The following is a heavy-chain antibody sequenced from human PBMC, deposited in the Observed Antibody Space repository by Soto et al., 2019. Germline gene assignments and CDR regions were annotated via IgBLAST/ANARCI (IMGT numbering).Heavy chain of an antibody. CDR2: IKQDGSEK. CDR1: GFTFSSYW. D-gene: IGHD6-19*01. Sequence: GGSLRLSCAASGFTFSSYWMSWVRQAPGKGLEWVANIKQDGSEKYYVDSVKGRFTISRDNAKNSLYLQMNSLRAEDTAVYYCARVVMGGWYYFDYWGQGTLVTVS. CDR3: ARVVMGGWYYFDY. V-gene: IGHV3-7*03. J-gene: IGHJ4*02.